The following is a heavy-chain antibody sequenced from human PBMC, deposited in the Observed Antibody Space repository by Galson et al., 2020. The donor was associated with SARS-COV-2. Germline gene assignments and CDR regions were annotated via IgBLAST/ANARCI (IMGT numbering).Heavy chain of an antibody. J-gene: IGHJ6*02. CDR2: TSYRSKWYN. CDR3: ARDWEASQNIVIHYYYGMDV. Sequence: SQTLSLTCAISGDSVSSNSAAWNWIRQSPSRGLEWLGRTSYRSKWYNDYAVSVKSRITINPDTSKNQFSLQLNSVTPEDTAVYYCARDWEASQNIVIHYYYGMDVWGQGTTVTVSS. D-gene: IGHD1-26*01. V-gene: IGHV6-1*01. CDR1: GDSVSSNSAA.